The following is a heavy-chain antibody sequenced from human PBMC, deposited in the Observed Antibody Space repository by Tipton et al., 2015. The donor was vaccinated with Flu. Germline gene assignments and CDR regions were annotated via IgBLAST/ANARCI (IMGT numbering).Heavy chain of an antibody. J-gene: IGHJ4*02. CDR2: ISASSRTI. Sequence: SLRLSCAASEFTFSRYEMNWVRQAPGKGLEWVSHISASSRTIYYADSVKGRFTISRDNAKNSLYLQMSSLRAEDTAVYFCARGGARRYYDTSSYPIDFWGQGTLVTVSS. CDR1: EFTFSRYE. CDR3: ARGGARRYYDTSSYPIDF. V-gene: IGHV3-48*03. D-gene: IGHD3-22*01.